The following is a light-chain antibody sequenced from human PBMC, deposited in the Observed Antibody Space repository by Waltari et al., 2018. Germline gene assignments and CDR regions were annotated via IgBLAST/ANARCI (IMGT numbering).Light chain of an antibody. J-gene: IGKJ4*01. CDR2: SAS. CDR3: QQFHTSPRT. V-gene: IGKV3-20*01. Sequence: EIVLTQSPGTLSLSPGDRATPSCRASQSVSNNFLAWYQQRPGQTPRLLIYSASSRATGIPGRFSGSGSGTDFTLTITRLEPEDAAVYYCQQFHTSPRTFGGGTKVEVK. CDR1: QSVSNNF.